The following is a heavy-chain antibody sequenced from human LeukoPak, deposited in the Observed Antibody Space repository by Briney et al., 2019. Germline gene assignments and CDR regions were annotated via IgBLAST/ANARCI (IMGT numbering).Heavy chain of an antibody. V-gene: IGHV3-23*01. CDR1: GFTFSSDA. J-gene: IGHJ4*02. Sequence: PGGSLRLSCAASGFTFSSDAMSWVRQTPGKGLEWVSSISGSGDSTFYADSVKGRFSISRDNSKNTLYLQVNGLRTEDTAVYYCAKDRLLNCRGDCYIFDYWGQGTVVTVSS. CDR3: AKDRLLNCRGDCYIFDY. D-gene: IGHD2-21*02. CDR2: ISGSGDST.